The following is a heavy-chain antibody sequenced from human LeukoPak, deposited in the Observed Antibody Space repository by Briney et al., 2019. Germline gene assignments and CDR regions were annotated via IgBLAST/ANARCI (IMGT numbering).Heavy chain of an antibody. Sequence: PSETLSLTCTVSGGSISSSSYYWGWIRQRPGKGLEWIGSIYYSGSTYYNPSLKSRVTISVDTSKNQFSLKLSSVTAADTAVYYCARPYSDAILKHPRWHWFDPWGQGTLVTVSS. CDR1: GGSISSSSYY. V-gene: IGHV4-39*01. J-gene: IGHJ5*02. CDR2: IYYSGST. D-gene: IGHD2-15*01. CDR3: ARPYSDAILKHPRWHWFDP.